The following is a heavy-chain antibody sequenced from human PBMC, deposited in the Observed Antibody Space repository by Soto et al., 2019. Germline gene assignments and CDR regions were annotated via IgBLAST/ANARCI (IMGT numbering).Heavy chain of an antibody. CDR3: ARHKGGYYSGVDV. CDR2: IYYSGTT. J-gene: IGHJ6*02. V-gene: IGHV4-39*01. CDR1: GGSISSNSYY. D-gene: IGHD3-16*01. Sequence: QLQLQESGPGLVKPSETLSLTCTVSGGSISSNSYYWAWIRQPPGKGLEWIGNIYYSGTTYYNPSLKSRVTISVDMSKNQFSLKLSSVTAADTAVYYCARHKGGYYSGVDVWGQGTTVTVSS.